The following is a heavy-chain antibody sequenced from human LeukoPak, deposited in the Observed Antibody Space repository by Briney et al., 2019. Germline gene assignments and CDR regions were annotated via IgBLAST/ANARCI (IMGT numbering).Heavy chain of an antibody. V-gene: IGHV4-34*01. CDR2: INHSGST. J-gene: IGHJ4*02. CDR1: GGSFSGYY. CDR3: ATESIAAAGTVIYFDY. D-gene: IGHD6-13*01. Sequence: SETLSLTCAVYGGSFSGYYWSWIRQPPGKGLEWIGEINHSGSTNYNPSLKSRVTISVDTSKNQFSTKLSSVTAADTAVYYRATESIAAAGTVIYFDYWGQGTLVTVSS.